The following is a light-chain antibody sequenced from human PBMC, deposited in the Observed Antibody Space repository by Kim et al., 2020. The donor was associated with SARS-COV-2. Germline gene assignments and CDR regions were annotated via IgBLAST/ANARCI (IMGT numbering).Light chain of an antibody. CDR3: QQYNTSPVT. CDR2: VAS. V-gene: IGKV3-20*01. CDR1: QSVSGSH. J-gene: IGKJ5*01. Sequence: CPGERAALSCRASQSVSGSHLAWYQQRPGQAPRLLMYVASNRATGIPDRFSGSGSGTDFTLSISRLEPEDSAVYYCQQYNTSPVTFGQGTRLEIK.